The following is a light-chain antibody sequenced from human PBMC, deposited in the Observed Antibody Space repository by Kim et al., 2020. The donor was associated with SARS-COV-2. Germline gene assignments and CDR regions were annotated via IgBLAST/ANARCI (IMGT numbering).Light chain of an antibody. CDR1: QGISSY. V-gene: IGKV1-8*01. CDR3: QQYYSYPRT. CDR2: AAS. J-gene: IGKJ1*01. Sequence: ASTGDRDTITCRASQGISSYLAWYQQKPGKAPNLLISAASTLQSGVPSRFSGGGSGTDFTLTISCLQSEDSATYYCQQYYSYPRTFGQGTKVEIK.